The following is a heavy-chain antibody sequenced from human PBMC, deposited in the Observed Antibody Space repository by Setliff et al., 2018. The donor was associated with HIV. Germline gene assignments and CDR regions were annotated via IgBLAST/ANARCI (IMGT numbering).Heavy chain of an antibody. D-gene: IGHD3-16*01. V-gene: IGHV4-38-2*01. CDR1: GFSISRSYY. CDR2: VYHSGST. J-gene: IGHJ1*01. Sequence: TLSLTCAVSGFSISRSYYWAWIRQPPGKGLEWIASVYHSGSTYYNPSLKGRVAISVDTSKNQFSLELSSVTAADTAVYFCVGPDFEAPQGGHWGQGTLVTVSS. CDR3: VGPDFEAPQGGH.